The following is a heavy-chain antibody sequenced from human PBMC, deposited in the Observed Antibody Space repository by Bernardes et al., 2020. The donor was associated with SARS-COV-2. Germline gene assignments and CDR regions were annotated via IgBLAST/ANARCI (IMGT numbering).Heavy chain of an antibody. V-gene: IGHV1-24*01. CDR1: GYTLTELS. Sequence: ASVKVSCKVSGYTLTELSMHWVRQAPGKGLAWMGGFDPEDGETIYAQKFQGRVTMTEDTSTDTAYMELSSLRSEDTAVYYCATTNSTVTTLILYYYYYGMDVWGQGTTVTVSS. CDR2: FDPEDGET. J-gene: IGHJ6*02. CDR3: ATTNSTVTTLILYYYYYGMDV. D-gene: IGHD4-17*01.